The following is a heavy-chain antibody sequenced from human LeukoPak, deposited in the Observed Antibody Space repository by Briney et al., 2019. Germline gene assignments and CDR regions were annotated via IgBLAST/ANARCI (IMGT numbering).Heavy chain of an antibody. Sequence: SETLSLTCTVSGGSISSGGYYWSWIRQHPGKGLEWIGYIYYSGSTYYNPSLKSRVTISVDTSKNQFSLKLSSVTAADTAVYYCARGEYYYDSSGYTRGSYYFDYWGQGTLVTVSS. J-gene: IGHJ4*02. D-gene: IGHD3-22*01. CDR2: IYYSGST. CDR3: ARGEYYYDSSGYTRGSYYFDY. CDR1: GGSISSGGYY. V-gene: IGHV4-31*03.